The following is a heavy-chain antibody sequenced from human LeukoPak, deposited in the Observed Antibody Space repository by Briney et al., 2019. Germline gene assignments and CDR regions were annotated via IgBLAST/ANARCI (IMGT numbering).Heavy chain of an antibody. CDR2: IYYSGST. J-gene: IGHJ5*02. Sequence: SETLSLTCTVSGGSISSYYWSWIRQPPGKGLEWIGYIYYSGSTNYNPSLKSRVTISVDTSENQFSLKLSSVTAADTAVYYCARSELGWFDPWGQGTLVTVSS. CDR1: GGSISSYY. D-gene: IGHD2/OR15-2a*01. CDR3: ARSELGWFDP. V-gene: IGHV4-59*08.